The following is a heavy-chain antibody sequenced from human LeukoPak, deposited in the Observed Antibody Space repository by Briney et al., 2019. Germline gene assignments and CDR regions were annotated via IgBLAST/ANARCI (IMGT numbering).Heavy chain of an antibody. CDR2: IYPGDSDT. V-gene: IGHV5-51*01. J-gene: IGHJ2*01. Sequence: GESLKISCKGSGYSFTSNWIGWVRQMPGKGLEWMGIIYPGDSDTKYSPSFQGQVTISADRSIITAYLQWSSLKASDTAMYYCARLKYGSGDGYNSEYFDLWGRGTLVTVSS. CDR1: GYSFTSNW. D-gene: IGHD5-24*01. CDR3: ARLKYGSGDGYNSEYFDL.